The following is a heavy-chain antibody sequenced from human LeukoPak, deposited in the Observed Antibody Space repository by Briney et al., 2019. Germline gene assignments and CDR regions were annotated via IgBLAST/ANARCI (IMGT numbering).Heavy chain of an antibody. V-gene: IGHV1-8*01. CDR2: MNPNSGNT. D-gene: IGHD2-15*01. CDR1: GYTFTSYD. J-gene: IGHJ4*02. Sequence: ASVKVSCNASGYTFTSYDINWVQQATGQGLEWMGWMNPNSGNTGYAQKFQGRVTMTRNTSISTAYMELSSLRSEDTAVYYCARGGYCSGGSCYLDYWGQGTLVTVSS. CDR3: ARGGYCSGGSCYLDY.